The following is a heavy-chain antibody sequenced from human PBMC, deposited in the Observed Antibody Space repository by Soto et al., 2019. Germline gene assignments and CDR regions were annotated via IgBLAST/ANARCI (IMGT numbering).Heavy chain of an antibody. CDR2: IYPGDSDT. CDR1: GYSFSTSW. CDR3: ARTTIAGIRGYFDY. D-gene: IGHD2-21*01. V-gene: IGHV5-51*01. Sequence: GESLKISCQGSGYSFSTSWIGWGRQMPGKGLEWMGIIYPGDSDTRYSPSFQGQVTISADKSISTAFLQWSSLKASDTATYYCARTTIAGIRGYFDYWGQGTLVTVSS. J-gene: IGHJ4*02.